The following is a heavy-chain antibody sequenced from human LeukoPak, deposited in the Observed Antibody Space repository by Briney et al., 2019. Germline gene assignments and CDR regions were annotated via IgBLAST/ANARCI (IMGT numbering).Heavy chain of an antibody. D-gene: IGHD2-21*01. V-gene: IGHV4-30-4*01. Sequence: SRTLSLTCTVSGGSVSSGDYSWSWIRQPPGKGLEWIGYIYYSGSTYYNPSLKSRVTISVDTSKNQFSLKLSSVTAADTAVYYCARDPRRWGSPGRDYWGQGTLVTVSS. J-gene: IGHJ4*02. CDR3: ARDPRRWGSPGRDY. CDR2: IYYSGST. CDR1: GGSVSSGDYS.